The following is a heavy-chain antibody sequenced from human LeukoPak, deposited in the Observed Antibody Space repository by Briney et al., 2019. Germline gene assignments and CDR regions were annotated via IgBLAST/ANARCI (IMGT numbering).Heavy chain of an antibody. V-gene: IGHV4-39*01. D-gene: IGHD6-19*01. CDR3: ARHDQHHPYIAVAGT. Sequence: ETLSLTCTVSGGSISSYYWGWIRQPPGKGLEWIGSIYYSGSTYYNPSLKSRVTISVDTAKNQFSVKLSSVTAADTAVYYCARHDQHHPYIAVAGTWGQGTLVTVSS. CDR1: GGSISSYY. CDR2: IYYSGST. J-gene: IGHJ4*02.